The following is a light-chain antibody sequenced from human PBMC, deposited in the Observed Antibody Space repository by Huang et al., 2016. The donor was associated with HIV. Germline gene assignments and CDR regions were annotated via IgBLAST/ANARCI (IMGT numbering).Light chain of an antibody. CDR3: QQRSNLLT. J-gene: IGKJ4*01. Sequence: EIVLTQSPATLSLSPGDRATLSCRASQSVSTYLACYRKKPGQAPRLLISDASNRATGIPARFSGSGSGTDFTLTISSLEPEDFAVYYCQQRSNLLTFGGGTKVEIK. V-gene: IGKV3-11*01. CDR1: QSVSTY. CDR2: DAS.